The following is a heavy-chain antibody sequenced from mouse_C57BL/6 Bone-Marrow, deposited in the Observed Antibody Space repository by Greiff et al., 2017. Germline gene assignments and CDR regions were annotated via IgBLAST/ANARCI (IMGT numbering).Heavy chain of an antibody. J-gene: IGHJ2*01. Sequence: QVQLQQPGAELVMPGASVKLSCKASGYTFTSYWMHWVKQRPGQGLEWIGELDPSDSYTNYNQKFKGKSTLTVAKSSSTAYMQLSSLTSEDSAVYYCARYYGYDLDYWGQGTTLTVSS. CDR2: LDPSDSYT. CDR1: GYTFTSYW. V-gene: IGHV1-69*01. CDR3: ARYYGYDLDY. D-gene: IGHD2-2*01.